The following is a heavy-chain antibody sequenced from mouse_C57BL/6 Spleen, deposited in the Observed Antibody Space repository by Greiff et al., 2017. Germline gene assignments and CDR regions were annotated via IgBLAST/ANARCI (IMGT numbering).Heavy chain of an antibody. D-gene: IGHD4-1*01. J-gene: IGHJ2*01. CDR2: IDPSDSET. CDR1: GYTFTSYW. V-gene: IGHV1-52*01. Sequence: VQLQQPGAELVRPGSSVKLSCKASGYTFTSYWMHWVKQRPIQGLEWIGNIDPSDSETHYNQKFKDKATLTADKSSSTAYMQLSSLTSEDSAVYYCARELGQNNYFDYWGQGTTLTVSS. CDR3: ARELGQNNYFDY.